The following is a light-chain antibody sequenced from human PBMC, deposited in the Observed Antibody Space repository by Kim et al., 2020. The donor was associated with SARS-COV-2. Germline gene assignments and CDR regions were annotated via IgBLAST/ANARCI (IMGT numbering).Light chain of an antibody. CDR3: QVWDDSSDHYV. V-gene: IGLV3-21*04. CDR2: YDG. CDR1: NIESKS. Sequence: PGETSRITCGGNNIESKSVHWYQQKPGQAPFLIIYYDGDRPSGIPERFSGSNSGNTATLTISRVEAGDEADYYCQVWDDSSDHYVFGTGTKVTVL. J-gene: IGLJ1*01.